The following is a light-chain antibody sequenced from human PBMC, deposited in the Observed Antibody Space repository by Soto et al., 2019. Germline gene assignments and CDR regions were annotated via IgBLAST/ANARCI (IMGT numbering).Light chain of an antibody. Sequence: QSALTQPRSVSGSPGQSVTISCTGTNSDVGGYNYVSWYQQYPGKAPKLMIYDVSKRPSGVPDRFSGSKSGNTASLTISGLQAEDEADYYCCSYAGSRYVFGTGTKLTVL. CDR2: DVS. J-gene: IGLJ1*01. V-gene: IGLV2-11*01. CDR1: NSDVGGYNY. CDR3: CSYAGSRYV.